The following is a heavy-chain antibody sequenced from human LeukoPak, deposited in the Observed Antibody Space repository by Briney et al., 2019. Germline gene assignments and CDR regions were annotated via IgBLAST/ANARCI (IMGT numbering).Heavy chain of an antibody. CDR3: ARRPQNTYSYDQ. CDR1: GHTFTDYY. J-gene: IGHJ4*02. CDR2: INTNSGGT. D-gene: IGHD1-26*01. V-gene: IGHV1-2*02. Sequence: ASVKVSCKASGHTFTDYYLHWVRQAPGQGLEWMGWINTNSGGTKYAQTFQGRVTMNSDTSISTAYMELSRLRSDATAVYYCARRPQNTYSYDQWGQGTLVTVSS.